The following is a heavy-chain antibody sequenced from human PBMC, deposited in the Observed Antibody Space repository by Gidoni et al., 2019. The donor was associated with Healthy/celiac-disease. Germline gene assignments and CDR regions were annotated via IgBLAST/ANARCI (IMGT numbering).Heavy chain of an antibody. V-gene: IGHV3-30*18. CDR3: AKDLWTCSGGSCYSPHY. CDR1: GFTFSSYG. J-gene: IGHJ4*02. CDR2: ISYDGTNK. Sequence: QVQLVESGGGVVQPGRSLRLSCAAYGFTFSSYGMHWVRQAPGKWLEWVAFISYDGTNKYYADSVKGRFTISSDNSKNTLYLQMTSLRSEDTAVYYCAKDLWTCSGGSCYSPHYWGQGTLVTVSS. D-gene: IGHD2-15*01.